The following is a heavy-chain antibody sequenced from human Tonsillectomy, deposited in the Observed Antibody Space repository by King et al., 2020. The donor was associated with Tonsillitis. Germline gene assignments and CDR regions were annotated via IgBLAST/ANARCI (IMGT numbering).Heavy chain of an antibody. CDR2: VSKFGNDK. J-gene: IGHJ4*02. D-gene: IGHD5-12*01. CDR1: GFTFSDYA. V-gene: IGHV3-30*04. CDR3: ARDNSVVNPWLIEY. Sequence: VQLVESGGGVVQPGRSLRLSCAASGFTFSDYALHWVRQAPGKGLEWVAIVSKFGNDKYYADSVQGRFTISRDNSKNTLYLQMNFLRSDDTAIYFCARDNSVVNPWLIEYWGQGTLVRVSS.